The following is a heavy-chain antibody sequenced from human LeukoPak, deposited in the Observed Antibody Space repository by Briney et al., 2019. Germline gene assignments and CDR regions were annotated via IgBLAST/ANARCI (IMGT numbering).Heavy chain of an antibody. CDR1: GFTFDDYA. Sequence: GRSLRLSCAASGFTFDDYAMHWVRQAPGKGPEWVSGISWNSGSIGYADSVKGRFTISRDNAKNSLYLQMNSLRAEDTALYYCAKAPEYSSGWAYYFDYWDQGTLVTVSS. D-gene: IGHD6-19*01. CDR2: ISWNSGSI. J-gene: IGHJ4*02. CDR3: AKAPEYSSGWAYYFDY. V-gene: IGHV3-9*01.